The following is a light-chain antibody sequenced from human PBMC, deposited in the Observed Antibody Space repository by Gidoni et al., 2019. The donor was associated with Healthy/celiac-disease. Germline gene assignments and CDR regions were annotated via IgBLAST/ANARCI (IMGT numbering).Light chain of an antibody. V-gene: IGKV1-5*03. CDR1: QSISSW. CDR2: TAS. J-gene: IGKJ4*01. CDR3: QQYNSYSLT. Sequence: DMQMTQSPATLSASVEDRVTITCRASQSISSWLAWYQQKPGKAPKLLIYTASSLERGVPSRFSGSGSGTEFTLTISSLQPDDFATYYCQQYNSYSLTFGGGTKVEIK.